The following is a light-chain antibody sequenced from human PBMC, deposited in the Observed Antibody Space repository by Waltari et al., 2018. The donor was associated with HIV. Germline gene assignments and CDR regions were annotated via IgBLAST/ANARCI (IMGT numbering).Light chain of an antibody. CDR1: TSNIGSNT. J-gene: IGLJ3*02. CDR3: AAWDDSVNGWV. V-gene: IGLV1-44*01. CDR2: TNN. Sequence: QSVLTQPPSASETPGQRVTISCSGSTSNIGSNTVNWYQHLPGTAPKLLIYTNNQRPSGVPDRFSGSKYGTSASLAISGLQSEDEARYYCAAWDDSVNGWVFGGGTKLTVL.